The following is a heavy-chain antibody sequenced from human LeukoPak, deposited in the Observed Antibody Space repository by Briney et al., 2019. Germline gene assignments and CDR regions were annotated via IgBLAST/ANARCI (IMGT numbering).Heavy chain of an antibody. CDR3: AKTSAGIRGGYFDY. V-gene: IGHV3-30*02. CDR1: GFTFSSYG. CDR2: TRPDGSNK. D-gene: IGHD3-10*01. J-gene: IGHJ4*02. Sequence: GGSLRLSCAASGFTFSSYGMHWVRQAPGKGLEWVAFTRPDGSNKHYGDSVQGRFTISRDNSRNTLYLQMNSLRVEDTAMYYCAKTSAGIRGGYFDYWGQGTLVTVSS.